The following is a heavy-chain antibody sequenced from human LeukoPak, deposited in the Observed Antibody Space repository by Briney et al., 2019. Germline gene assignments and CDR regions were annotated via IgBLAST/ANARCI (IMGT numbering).Heavy chain of an antibody. Sequence: GGSLRLSCEASGFTFGILAMSWVRQAPGKGLEWRSGISASGHYIYYADSVKGRFTISRDNAKNTLYIEMNSLRAEDTAVYYCARDGSWGDYQFYFYMDVWGKGTTVTVSS. CDR1: GFTFGILA. V-gene: IGHV3-23*01. D-gene: IGHD2-2*01. CDR3: ARDGSWGDYQFYFYMDV. J-gene: IGHJ6*03. CDR2: ISASGHYI.